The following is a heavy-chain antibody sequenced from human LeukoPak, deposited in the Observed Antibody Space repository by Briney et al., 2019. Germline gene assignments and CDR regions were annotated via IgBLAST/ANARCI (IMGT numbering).Heavy chain of an antibody. CDR3: ARCNYGDYVSPKYYFDY. CDR2: IIPIFGTA. D-gene: IGHD4-17*01. CDR1: GGTFSSYA. J-gene: IGHJ4*02. Sequence: SVKVSCKASGGTFSSYAVSWVRQAPGQGLEWMGGIIPIFGTANYAQKFQGRVTITTDESTSTAYMELSSLRSEDTAVYYCARCNYGDYVSPKYYFDYWGQGTLVTVSS. V-gene: IGHV1-69*05.